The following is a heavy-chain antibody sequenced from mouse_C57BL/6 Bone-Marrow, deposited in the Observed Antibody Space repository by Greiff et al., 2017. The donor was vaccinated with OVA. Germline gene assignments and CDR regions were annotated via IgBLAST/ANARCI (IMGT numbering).Heavy chain of an antibody. J-gene: IGHJ2*01. D-gene: IGHD1-1*01. CDR1: GYTFTDYN. V-gene: IGHV1-22*01. CDR2: INPNNGGT. Sequence: VQLKQSGPELVKPGASVKMSCKASGYTFTDYNMHWVKQSHGKSLEWIGYINPNNGGTSYNQKFKGKATLTVNKSSSTAYMELRSLTSEDSAVYYCARNYYTGFDYWGQGTTLTVSS. CDR3: ARNYYTGFDY.